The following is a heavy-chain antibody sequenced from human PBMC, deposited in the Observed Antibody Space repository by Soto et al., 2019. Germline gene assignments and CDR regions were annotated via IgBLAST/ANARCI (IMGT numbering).Heavy chain of an antibody. CDR3: ASIQDYYDSSGASDAFDI. V-gene: IGHV1-69*13. J-gene: IGHJ3*02. CDR2: IIPIFGTA. CDR1: GGTFSSYA. Sequence: SVKVSCKASGGTFSSYAISWVRQAPGQGLEWMGGIIPIFGTANYAQKFQGRVTITADESTSTAYMELSSLRSEDTAVYYCASIQDYYDSSGASDAFDIWGQGTMVTVSS. D-gene: IGHD3-22*01.